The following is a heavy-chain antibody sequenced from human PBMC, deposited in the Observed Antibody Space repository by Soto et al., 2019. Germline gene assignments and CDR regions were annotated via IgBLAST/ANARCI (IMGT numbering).Heavy chain of an antibody. J-gene: IGHJ6*02. CDR3: VRTDRDFYGLDV. CDR2: ISAAGDP. CDR1: GFTFRNYD. Sequence: EVQLVESGGGLVQPGGSLRLSCEASGFTFRNYDMHWVRQGTGKGLEWVSGISAAGDPDYADSVEGRFTISRENAHNSFFLQMNSLRVGDTAVYYCVRTDRDFYGLDVWGQGTTVIVSS. V-gene: IGHV3-13*05.